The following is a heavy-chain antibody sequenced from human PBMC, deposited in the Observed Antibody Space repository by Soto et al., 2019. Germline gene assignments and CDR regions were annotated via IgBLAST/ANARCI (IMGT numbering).Heavy chain of an antibody. CDR3: ARDNAPYCSSTSCASYYYYYMDV. J-gene: IGHJ6*03. CDR2: INSDGSST. D-gene: IGHD2-2*01. V-gene: IGHV3-74*01. Sequence: GGSLRLSCAASGFTFSSYWMHWVRQAPGKGLVWVSRINSDGSSTSYADSVKGRFTISRDNAKNTLYLQMNSLRAEGTAVYYCARDNAPYCSSTSCASYYYYYMDVWGKGTTVTVSS. CDR1: GFTFSSYW.